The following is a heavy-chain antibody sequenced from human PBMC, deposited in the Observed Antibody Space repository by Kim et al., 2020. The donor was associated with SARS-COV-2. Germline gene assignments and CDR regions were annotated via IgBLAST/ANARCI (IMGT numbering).Heavy chain of an antibody. V-gene: IGHV1-18*01. Sequence: YAQKLQGRVTMTTDTSTSTAYMELRSLRSDDTAVYYCARGRSYYPNWFDPWGQGTLVTVSS. D-gene: IGHD3-10*01. J-gene: IGHJ5*02. CDR3: ARGRSYYPNWFDP.